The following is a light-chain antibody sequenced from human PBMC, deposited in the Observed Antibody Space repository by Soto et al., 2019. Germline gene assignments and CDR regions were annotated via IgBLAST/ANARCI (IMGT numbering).Light chain of an antibody. Sequence: EIVLTQSPATLSLSPGERATLSCRASQSVSSYLAWYQQKPGQAPRLLIYDASNRATGIPARYSGSGSGTDFILTISSLAPEDFAVYYCQQRGNWPITFGQGTRLEIE. V-gene: IGKV3-11*01. CDR1: QSVSSY. J-gene: IGKJ5*01. CDR2: DAS. CDR3: QQRGNWPIT.